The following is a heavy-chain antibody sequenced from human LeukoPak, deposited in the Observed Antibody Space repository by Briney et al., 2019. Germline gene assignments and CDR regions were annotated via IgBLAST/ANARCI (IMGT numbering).Heavy chain of an antibody. CDR2: IKQDGSEK. CDR1: GFTFSSYW. D-gene: IGHD6-19*01. V-gene: IGHV3-7*01. J-gene: IGHJ4*02. Sequence: GSLRLSCAASGFTFSSYWMRWVRQAPGKGLEWVANIKQDGSEKYYVDSVKGRFTISRDNAKNSLYLQMNSLRAEDTAVCYCARDFNGWNFDYWGQGTLVTVSS. CDR3: ARDFNGWNFDY.